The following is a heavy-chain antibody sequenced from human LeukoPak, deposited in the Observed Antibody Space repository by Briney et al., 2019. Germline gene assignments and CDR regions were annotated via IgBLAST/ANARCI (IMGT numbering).Heavy chain of an antibody. CDR1: GFTFSTYN. Sequence: GGSLRLSXAASGFTFSTYNMNWVRQAPGKGLEWVSQISSSGSSKYYADSARGRFTISRDNVWNSLYLQMNSLRADDTAVYYCARRITISGVGYYMDVWGKGTTVTVSS. D-gene: IGHD3-3*01. V-gene: IGHV3-48*01. J-gene: IGHJ6*04. CDR2: ISSSGSSK. CDR3: ARRITISGVGYYMDV.